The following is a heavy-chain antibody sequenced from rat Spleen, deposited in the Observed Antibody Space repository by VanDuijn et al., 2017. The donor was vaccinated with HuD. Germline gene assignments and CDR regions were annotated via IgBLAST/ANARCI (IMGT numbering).Heavy chain of an antibody. Sequence: EVQLVESGGGLVQPGRSMKLSCAASGFTFNNYWMTWIRQAPGKGLEWVATISYDGSSTYYRDSVKGRFTISRDNAKSTLYLQMDSLRSEDTATYYCATQGITAPHFDYWGQGVMVTVSS. V-gene: IGHV5-29*01. CDR3: ATQGITAPHFDY. J-gene: IGHJ2*01. CDR2: ISYDGSST. D-gene: IGHD1-4*01. CDR1: GFTFNNYW.